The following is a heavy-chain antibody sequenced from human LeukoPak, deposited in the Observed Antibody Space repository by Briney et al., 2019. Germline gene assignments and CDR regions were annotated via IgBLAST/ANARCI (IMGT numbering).Heavy chain of an antibody. CDR2: IWYDGSNK. Sequence: GGSLRLSCAASGFTFSSYGMHWVRQAPGKGLEWVAVIWYDGSNKYYADSVKGRFTISRDNSKNTPYLQMNSLRAKDTAVYYCARAAVAGHFDYWGQGTLVTVSS. J-gene: IGHJ4*02. CDR1: GFTFSSYG. D-gene: IGHD6-19*01. CDR3: ARAAVAGHFDY. V-gene: IGHV3-33*01.